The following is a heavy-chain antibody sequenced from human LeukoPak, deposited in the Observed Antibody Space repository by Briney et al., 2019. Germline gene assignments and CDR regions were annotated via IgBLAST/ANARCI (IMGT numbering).Heavy chain of an antibody. Sequence: SQTLSLTCTVSGGSISSGSYYWSWIRQPAGKGLEWIGRIYTSGSTNYNPSLKSRVTISVDTSKNQFSLKLSSVTAADTAVYYCARRAARKTAARYYMDVWGKGTTVTVSS. CDR2: IYTSGST. D-gene: IGHD1-14*01. CDR3: ARRAARKTAARYYMDV. CDR1: GGSISSGSYY. J-gene: IGHJ6*03. V-gene: IGHV4-61*02.